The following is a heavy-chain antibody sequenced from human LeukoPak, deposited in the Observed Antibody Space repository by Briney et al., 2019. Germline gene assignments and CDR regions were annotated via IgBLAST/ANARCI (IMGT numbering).Heavy chain of an antibody. J-gene: IGHJ6*02. CDR1: GFTFSSYS. V-gene: IGHV3-48*04. CDR2: ISSSGSTI. CDR3: ARDSLFTAGMDV. D-gene: IGHD3-3*01. Sequence: GGSLRLSCAASGFTFSSYSMNWVRQAPGKGLEWVSYISSSGSTIYYADSVKGRFTISRDNAKNSLYLQVNSLRAEDTAVYYCARDSLFTAGMDVWGQGTTVTVSS.